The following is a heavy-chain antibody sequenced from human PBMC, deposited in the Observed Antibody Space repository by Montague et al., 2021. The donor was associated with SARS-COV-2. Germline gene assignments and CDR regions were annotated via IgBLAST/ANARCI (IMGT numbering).Heavy chain of an antibody. CDR2: IDYIGNT. V-gene: IGHV4-39*01. CDR1: GGSIISSNYY. Sequence: SETLSLTCAVSGGSIISSNYYWGWIRQPPGKGLEWIGSIDYIGNTYHNPSLKSRVTISVGTSKNQFSLNLSSVTAADTAVYYCARVGGNEYRFFDYWGQGSLVTVSS. CDR3: ARVGGNEYRFFDY. D-gene: IGHD1-1*01. J-gene: IGHJ4*02.